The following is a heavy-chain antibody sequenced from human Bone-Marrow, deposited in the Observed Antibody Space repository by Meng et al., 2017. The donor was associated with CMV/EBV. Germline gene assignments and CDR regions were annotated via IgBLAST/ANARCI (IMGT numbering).Heavy chain of an antibody. CDR2: IHYSGST. J-gene: IGHJ6*02. V-gene: IGHV4-59*01. D-gene: IGHD3-3*01. CDR1: GDSIRNYY. CDR3: ARDPSRSGVYGYYYGMVV. Sequence: SETLSLTCTVSGDSIRNYYWNWIRQPPGKGLEWIGFIHYSGSTNYNPSLKSRVTMSVETSKDQISLKLNSVTAADTAVYFCARDPSRSGVYGYYYGMVVWGQGTTVTVSS.